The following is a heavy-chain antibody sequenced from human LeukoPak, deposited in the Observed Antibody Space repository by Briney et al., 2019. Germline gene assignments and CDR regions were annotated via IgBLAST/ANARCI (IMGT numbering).Heavy chain of an antibody. CDR3: ARGPITS. CDR2: VYYTGST. J-gene: IGHJ3*01. CDR1: GGSISSYY. D-gene: IGHD3-10*01. Sequence: SETLSLTCTVSGGSISSYYWNWIRQPPGKGLEWIGFVYYTGSTNYSPSLKSRVTISVDTSKNQFSLKLSSVTAADTAVYYCARGPITSWGQGTMVTVSS. V-gene: IGHV4-59*08.